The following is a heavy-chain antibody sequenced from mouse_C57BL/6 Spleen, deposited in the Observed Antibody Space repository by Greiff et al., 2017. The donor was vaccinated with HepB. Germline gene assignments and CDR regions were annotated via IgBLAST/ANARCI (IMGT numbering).Heavy chain of an antibody. CDR3: AICPLVYYCSSYDSYWYFDV. D-gene: IGHD1-1*01. Sequence: QVQLQQSGPELVKPGASVKISCKASGYAFSSSWMNWVKQRPGKGLEWIGRIYPGDGDTNYNGKFKGKATLTAEKSSSTAYMQRSSLTSEDSAVYFCAICPLVYYCSSYDSYWYFDVWGTGTTVTVSS. V-gene: IGHV1-82*01. J-gene: IGHJ1*03. CDR1: GYAFSSSW. CDR2: IYPGDGDT.